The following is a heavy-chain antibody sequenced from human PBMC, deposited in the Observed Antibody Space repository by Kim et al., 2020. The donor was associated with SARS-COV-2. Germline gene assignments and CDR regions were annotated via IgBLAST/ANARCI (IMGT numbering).Heavy chain of an antibody. CDR3: AKRRSASTDYSFNY. J-gene: IGHJ4*02. V-gene: IGHV3-74*01. CDR2: VNSSGGNT. Sequence: GGSLRLSCAASGFTFSTYCMHWVRQAPGKGLVWVSTVNSSGGNTCYADSVNGRFTIFRDNAKNTLDLQMNSLRAEDTAVYYCAKRRSASTDYSFNYWGQG. CDR1: GFTFSTYC. D-gene: IGHD1-1*01.